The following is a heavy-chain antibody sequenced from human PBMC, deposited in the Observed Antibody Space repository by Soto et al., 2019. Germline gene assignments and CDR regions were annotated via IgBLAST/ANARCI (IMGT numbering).Heavy chain of an antibody. J-gene: IGHJ4*02. Sequence: EVQMVESEGGLVQPGGSLRLSCAASGFIFRNFWMSWVRQTPGKGLEWVASIKHDGSEKYYVDSVKGRFIISRDNAKNSLYLRMNSLRVADTAVYYCTRPYFNSSGPYFDYWGQGTLVTVSS. CDR1: GFIFRNFW. V-gene: IGHV3-7*03. D-gene: IGHD3-22*01. CDR3: TRPYFNSSGPYFDY. CDR2: IKHDGSEK.